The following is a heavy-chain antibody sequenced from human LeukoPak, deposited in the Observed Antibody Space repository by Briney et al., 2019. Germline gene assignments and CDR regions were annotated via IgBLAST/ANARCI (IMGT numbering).Heavy chain of an antibody. D-gene: IGHD6-13*01. CDR1: GFTFDDYA. V-gene: IGHV3-9*01. Sequence: GGSLRLSCAASGFTFDDYAMHWVRQAPGKGLEWVSGISWNSGSIGYADSVKGRFTISRDNAKNSLYLQMNSLRAEDTALYYCAKGYSSSRSYYFDYWGQGTLVTVSS. CDR2: ISWNSGSI. CDR3: AKGYSSSRSYYFDY. J-gene: IGHJ4*02.